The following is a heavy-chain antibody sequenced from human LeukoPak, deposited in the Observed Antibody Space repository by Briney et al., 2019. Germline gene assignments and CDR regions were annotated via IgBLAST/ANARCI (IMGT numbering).Heavy chain of an antibody. J-gene: IGHJ6*03. Sequence: SQTLSLTCAISGDSVSSNSAAWHWLRQSPSRGLEWLGRTYYRSKWYNDYAVSVKSRMTIIPDTSKNQFSLQLNSVTPEDTAVYYCTRGGYNFWGGLYYYYMDVWGKGTTVTVSS. V-gene: IGHV6-1*01. CDR2: TYYRSKWYN. CDR1: GDSVSSNSAA. D-gene: IGHD3-3*01. CDR3: TRGGYNFWGGLYYYYMDV.